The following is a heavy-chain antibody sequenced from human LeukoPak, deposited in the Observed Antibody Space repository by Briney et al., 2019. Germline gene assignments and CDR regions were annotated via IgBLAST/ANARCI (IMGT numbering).Heavy chain of an antibody. CDR3: AKGPLRYFDWLLYPPDY. CDR1: GFTFRNYA. V-gene: IGHV3-23*01. D-gene: IGHD3-9*01. Sequence: GGSLRLSCAASGFTFRNYAMSWVRQAPGKGLEWVSGIGGSGGSTYYADSVKGRFTISRDNSKNTLYLQMNSLRAEDTAVYYCAKGPLRYFDWLLYPPDYWGQGTLVTVSS. J-gene: IGHJ4*02. CDR2: IGGSGGST.